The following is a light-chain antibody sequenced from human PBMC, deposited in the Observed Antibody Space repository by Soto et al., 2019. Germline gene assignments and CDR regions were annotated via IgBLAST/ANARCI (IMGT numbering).Light chain of an antibody. CDR1: QGISNY. J-gene: IGKJ2*02. V-gene: IGKV1-27*01. CDR3: QKYNSAPCT. CDR2: AAS. Sequence: DIQMTQSPSSLSASVGDRVTITCPASQGISNYLAWYQQKPGKVPKLLIYAASTLQSGVPSRFSGSGSGTDFTLTISSLQPEDVATYYCQKYNSAPCTFGQGTKLEIK.